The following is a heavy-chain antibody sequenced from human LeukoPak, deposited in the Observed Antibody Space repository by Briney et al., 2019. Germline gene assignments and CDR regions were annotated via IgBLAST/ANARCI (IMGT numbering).Heavy chain of an antibody. V-gene: IGHV3-48*01. CDR1: GITFSRYS. D-gene: IGHD6-13*01. CDR2: ISSSSSTT. J-gene: IGHJ4*02. CDR3: AKRMGPSIAAADLDY. Sequence: GGSLRLSCAVSGITFSRYSMNWVRQAPGKGLELVSYISSSSSTTYYADSVKGRFTISRDNSKNTLYLQMNSLRAEDTAVYYCAKRMGPSIAAADLDYWGQGTLVTVSS.